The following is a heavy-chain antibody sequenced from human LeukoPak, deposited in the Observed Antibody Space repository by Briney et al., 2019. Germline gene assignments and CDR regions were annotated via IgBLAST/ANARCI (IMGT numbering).Heavy chain of an antibody. Sequence: PSETLSLTCTVSGGSISSSSYYWGWIRQPPGKGLEWIGSIYYSGSTYYNPSLKSRVTISIDNSKNQFSLRLTSVTAADTAVYYCVRTNPWDLTYYFDYWGQGTLVTVSS. D-gene: IGHD1-14*01. CDR1: GGSISSSSYY. CDR3: VRTNPWDLTYYFDY. CDR2: IYYSGST. J-gene: IGHJ4*02. V-gene: IGHV4-39*07.